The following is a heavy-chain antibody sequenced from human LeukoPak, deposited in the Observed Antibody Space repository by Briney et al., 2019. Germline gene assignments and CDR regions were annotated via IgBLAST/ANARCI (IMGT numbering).Heavy chain of an antibody. CDR1: GFTFSSYA. D-gene: IGHD2-8*01. V-gene: IGHV3-23*01. CDR2: ISGSGAGT. CDR3: AKMVREFYTISYYFDY. J-gene: IGHJ4*02. Sequence: AGGSLTLSCAVSGFTFSSYAMNWVRHAPGKGLEWVSGISGSGAGTYYADSVKGRFTISRDNSKNTLYLQMNSLRAEDTAVYYCAKMVREFYTISYYFDYWGQGTLVTVSS.